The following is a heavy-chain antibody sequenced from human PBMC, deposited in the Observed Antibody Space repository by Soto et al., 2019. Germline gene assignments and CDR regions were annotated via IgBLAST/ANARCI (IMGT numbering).Heavy chain of an antibody. CDR2: ISANGGRT. CDR1: GFTFSSYA. Sequence: EVQLLESGGGLVQPGGSLRLSCGASGFTFSSYAMSWVRQAPGKAPEWVSGISANGGRTDYADSVRGRFTMSRNNSKNPVYLQMNSLRAEDTAVYYCAQDPRISGIDYWGQGTLVTVSS. CDR3: AQDPRISGIDY. J-gene: IGHJ4*02. V-gene: IGHV3-23*01. D-gene: IGHD1-20*01.